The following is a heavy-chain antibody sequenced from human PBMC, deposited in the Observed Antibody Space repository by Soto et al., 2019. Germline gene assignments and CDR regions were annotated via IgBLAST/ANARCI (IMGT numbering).Heavy chain of an antibody. J-gene: IGHJ4*02. V-gene: IGHV3-64D*06. CDR3: VKDSSSWYYFDS. CDR1: GFTFSSYA. Sequence: PGGSLRLSCSASGFTFSSYAMHWVRQAPGKGLEYVSALSSNGGSTYYADSVKGRFTISRDNSKSTLYLQMSSLGAEDTAVYYCVKDSSSWYYFDSWGQGTLVTVSS. CDR2: LSSNGGST. D-gene: IGHD6-13*01.